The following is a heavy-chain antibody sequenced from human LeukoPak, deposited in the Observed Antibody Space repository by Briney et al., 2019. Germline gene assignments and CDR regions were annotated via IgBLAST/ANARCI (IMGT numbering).Heavy chain of an antibody. V-gene: IGHV1-18*01. CDR2: ISAYNGNT. CDR1: GYTFTNYG. J-gene: IGHJ4*02. CDR3: ARDVMGSDSSGIAFGY. Sequence: ASVKVSCKASGYTFTNYGISWVRQAPGQGLEWMGWISAYNGNTNYAQKLQGRVTMTTDTSTSTAYMELRSLRSDDAAVYYCARDVMGSDSSGIAFGYWGQGALVTVSS. D-gene: IGHD3-22*01.